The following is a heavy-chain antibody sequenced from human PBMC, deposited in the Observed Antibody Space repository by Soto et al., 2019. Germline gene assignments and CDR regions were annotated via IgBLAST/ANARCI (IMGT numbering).Heavy chain of an antibody. J-gene: IGHJ6*04. Sequence: EEQLVESGGGLVQPGGSLRLSCAASGLTFSRYWMYWVRQAPGKGLEWVANIKEDGSEAKYVDSVKGRFTISRDNAKNSLSLQMNSLRPEDTAVYYCASASRTLPNVWGKGTTVTVSS. CDR2: IKEDGSEA. CDR3: ASASRTLPNV. CDR1: GLTFSRYW. V-gene: IGHV3-7*01. D-gene: IGHD2-2*01.